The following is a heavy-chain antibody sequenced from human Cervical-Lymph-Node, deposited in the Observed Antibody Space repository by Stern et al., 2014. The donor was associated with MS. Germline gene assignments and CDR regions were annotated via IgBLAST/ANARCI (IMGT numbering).Heavy chain of an antibody. CDR1: GGPLSSYA. D-gene: IGHD3-16*01. V-gene: IGHV1-69*01. J-gene: IGHJ4*02. CDR2: NVTIFGKT. Sequence: VHLVESGAEVKEPGSSVKVSCKASGGPLSSYAITWVRQAPGQGLEWMGRNVTIFGKTNYAQKLQGRFTLTAAARTTTGYRELSSLTSEDTGVYFCARGLDDYVVDYWGQGTLVTVSS. CDR3: ARGLDDYVVDY.